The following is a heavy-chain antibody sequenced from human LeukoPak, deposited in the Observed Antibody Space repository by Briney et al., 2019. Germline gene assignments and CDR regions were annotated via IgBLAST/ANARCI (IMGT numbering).Heavy chain of an antibody. V-gene: IGHV4-34*01. CDR2: INHSGST. Sequence: SETLSLTCAVYGGSFSGYYWSWIRQPPGKGLEWLGEINHSGSTNYNPSLKSRVTISVHTSKNQFSLKLSSVTAADTAVYYCARRRPYDFWSGYYRPLGYYYMDVWAKGTTVTVSS. J-gene: IGHJ6*03. D-gene: IGHD3-3*01. CDR3: ARRRPYDFWSGYYRPLGYYYMDV. CDR1: GGSFSGYY.